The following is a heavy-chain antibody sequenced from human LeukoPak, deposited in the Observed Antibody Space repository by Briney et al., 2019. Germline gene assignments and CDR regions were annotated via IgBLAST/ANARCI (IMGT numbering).Heavy chain of an antibody. V-gene: IGHV4-59*12. CDR3: AGGDIALDY. CDR1: GGSISSYY. D-gene: IGHD5-12*01. Sequence: SETLSLTCTVSGGSISSYYWSWIRQPPGKGLEWIGYIYYSGSTNYNPSLKSRVTISVDTSKNQFSLRLNSVTAADTAVYYCAGGDIALDYWGQGTLVTVSS. J-gene: IGHJ4*02. CDR2: IYYSGST.